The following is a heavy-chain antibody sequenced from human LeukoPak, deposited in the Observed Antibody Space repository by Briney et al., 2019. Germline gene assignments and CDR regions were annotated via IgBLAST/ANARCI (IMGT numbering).Heavy chain of an antibody. CDR2: TNSGGTST. V-gene: IGHV3-23*01. J-gene: IGHJ4*02. D-gene: IGHD2-8*01. Sequence: PGWSLTLSCATSGFPFSDFSMSWVRQAPGKGLEWISTTNSGGTSTYYAESVKGRFTISRDNSKNTLYLQMSSLRVEDTAVYYCAKQSYARSLGEGGPGTLVSVSS. CDR1: GFPFSDFS. CDR3: AKQSYARSLGE.